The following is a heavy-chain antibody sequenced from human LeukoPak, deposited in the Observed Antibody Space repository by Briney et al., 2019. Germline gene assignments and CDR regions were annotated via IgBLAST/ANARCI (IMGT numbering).Heavy chain of an antibody. Sequence: PGRSLRLSCAASGFTFSSYGMHWVRQAPGKGLEWVAVIWYDGSNKYYADSVKGRFTISRDNSKNTLYLQMNSLRAEDTAVHYCARGNWGYYFDYWGQGTLVTVSS. J-gene: IGHJ4*02. CDR3: ARGNWGYYFDY. D-gene: IGHD7-27*01. CDR2: IWYDGSNK. CDR1: GFTFSSYG. V-gene: IGHV3-33*01.